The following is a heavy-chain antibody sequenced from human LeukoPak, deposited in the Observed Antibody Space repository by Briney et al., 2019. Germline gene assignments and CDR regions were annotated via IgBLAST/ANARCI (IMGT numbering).Heavy chain of an antibody. D-gene: IGHD3-16*02. V-gene: IGHV1-69*13. CDR3: ARGGDYDYVWGSYRYIDY. J-gene: IGHJ4*02. CDR1: GYTFTSYD. Sequence: SVKASCKASGYTFTSYDINWVRQATGQGLEWMGGIIPIFGTANYAQKFQGRVTITADESTSTAYMELSSLRSEDTAVYYCARGGDYDYVWGSYRYIDYWGQGTLVTVSS. CDR2: IIPIFGTA.